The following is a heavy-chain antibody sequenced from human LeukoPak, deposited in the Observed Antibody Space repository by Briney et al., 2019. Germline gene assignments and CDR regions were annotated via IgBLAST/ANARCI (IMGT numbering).Heavy chain of an antibody. D-gene: IGHD2-8*01. CDR1: GGSISSSSYY. CDR3: ASVSDWFDP. Sequence: SETLSLTCTVSGGSISSSSYYWGWIRQPPGKGLEWIGSIYYSGSTYYNPSLKSRVTISVDTSKNQFSLKLSPVTAADTAVYYCASVSDWFDPWGQGTLVTVSS. CDR2: IYYSGST. V-gene: IGHV4-39*01. J-gene: IGHJ5*02.